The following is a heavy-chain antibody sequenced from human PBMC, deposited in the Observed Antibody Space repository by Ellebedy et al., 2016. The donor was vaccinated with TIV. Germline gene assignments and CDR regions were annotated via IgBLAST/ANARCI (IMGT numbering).Heavy chain of an antibody. D-gene: IGHD3-22*01. CDR2: MNPNSGNT. CDR3: AGGYYYDSSGYPTARLEYYFDY. Sequence: AASVKVSRKASGYTFTSYDINWVRQAPGQGREWTGTMNPNSGNTSYAQKFQGRVTMTRNTSLSTAYMELSSLRSEDTAVYYCAGGYYYDSSGYPTARLEYYFDYWGQGTLVTVSS. CDR1: GYTFTSYD. V-gene: IGHV1-8*01. J-gene: IGHJ4*02.